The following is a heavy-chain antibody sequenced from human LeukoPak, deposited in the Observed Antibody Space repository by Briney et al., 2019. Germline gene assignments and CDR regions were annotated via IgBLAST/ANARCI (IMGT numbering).Heavy chain of an antibody. CDR3: TRSEGNDAFGV. CDR1: AGTFNTHT. D-gene: IGHD3-10*01. J-gene: IGHJ3*01. Sequence: ASVKFSCKASAGTFNTHTLGWVRQAPGQGLEWMGGILTLLGSTNVAQKFQGKVSFTADADTATGYMELTSITSDDTAIYFCTRSEGNDAFGVWGQGTMVIVTS. CDR2: ILTLLGST. V-gene: IGHV1-69*13.